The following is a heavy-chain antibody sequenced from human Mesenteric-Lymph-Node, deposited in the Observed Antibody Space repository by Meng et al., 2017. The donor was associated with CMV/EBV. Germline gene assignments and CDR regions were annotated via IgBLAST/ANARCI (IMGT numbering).Heavy chain of an antibody. V-gene: IGHV1-18*01. J-gene: IGHJ4*02. CDR2: ISAYNGNT. CDR3: ARDGYYYGSGSYSFDY. D-gene: IGHD3-10*01. CDR1: YTFTSYG. Sequence: YTFTSYGISWVRQAPGQGLEWMGWISAYNGNTNYAQKLQGRVTMTTDTSTSTAYMELRSLRSDDTAVYYCARDGYYYGSGSYSFDYWGQGTLVTVSS.